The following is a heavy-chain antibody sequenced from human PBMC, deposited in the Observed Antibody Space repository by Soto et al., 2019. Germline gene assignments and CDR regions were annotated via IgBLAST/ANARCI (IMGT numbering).Heavy chain of an antibody. CDR1: GGSFSGYY. CDR3: ASNSGYDYYYGMDV. J-gene: IGHJ6*02. Sequence: SETLSLTCAVYGGSFSGYYWSWIRQPPGKGLEWIGEINHSGSTNYNPSLKSRVTISVDTSKNQFSLKLRSVTAADTAVYYCASNSGYDYYYGMDVWGQGTTVTVSS. CDR2: INHSGST. V-gene: IGHV4-34*01. D-gene: IGHD5-12*01.